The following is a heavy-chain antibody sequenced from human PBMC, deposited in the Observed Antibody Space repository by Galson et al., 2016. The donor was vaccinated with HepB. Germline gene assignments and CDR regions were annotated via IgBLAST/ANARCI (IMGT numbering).Heavy chain of an antibody. V-gene: IGHV3-53*01. CDR1: GFTVSGNY. D-gene: IGHD3-10*01. CDR3: ARVESYSFDY. Sequence: SLRLSCAASGFTVSGNYMSWVRQAPGKGLEGVSIIYSGGTTYYADSVKGRFTISRDNSENTLYLQMNSLRAEDTAVYYCARVESYSFDYWGQGTLVTVSS. CDR2: IYSGGTT. J-gene: IGHJ4*02.